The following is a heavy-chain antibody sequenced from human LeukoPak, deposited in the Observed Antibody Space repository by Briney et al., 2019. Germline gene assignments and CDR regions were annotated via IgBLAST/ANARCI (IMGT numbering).Heavy chain of an antibody. D-gene: IGHD5-24*01. CDR3: ARHRDGYNLDAFDI. CDR2: IYYSGST. J-gene: IGHJ3*02. V-gene: IGHV4-59*08. Sequence: SETLSLTCTVSGGSISSYYWSWIRQPPGKGLEWLGYIYYSGSTNYNPSLKSRVTISVDTSKNHLSLKLSSVTAADTAVYYCARHRDGYNLDAFDIWGQGTMVTVSS. CDR1: GGSISSYY.